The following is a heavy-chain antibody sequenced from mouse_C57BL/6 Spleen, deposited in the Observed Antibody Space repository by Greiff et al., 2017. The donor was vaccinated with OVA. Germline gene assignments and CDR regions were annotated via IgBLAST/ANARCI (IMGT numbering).Heavy chain of an antibody. CDR2: IWRDGST. CDR1: GFSLTGYG. J-gene: IGHJ4*01. D-gene: IGHD2-4*01. Sequence: VQLVESGPGLVAPSQSLSITCTVSGFSLTGYGVHWVRQPPGKGLEWLVVIWRDGSTTYNSALNNRLSNSKDNSKSQVFLKMNSLQTDDTAMYYCARQGDYDHDYAMDYWGQGTSVTVSS. V-gene: IGHV2-6-1*01. CDR3: ARQGDYDHDYAMDY.